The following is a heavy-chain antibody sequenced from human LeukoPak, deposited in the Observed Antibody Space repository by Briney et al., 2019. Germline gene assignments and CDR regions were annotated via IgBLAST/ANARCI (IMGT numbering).Heavy chain of an antibody. CDR3: ARDQYYYGSGDY. CDR2: IYYSGST. Sequence: SETLSLTCTVSGGSISSYYWSWIRQPPGKGLEWIGYIYYSGSTNYNPSLKSRVTISVDTSKNQFSLKLSSVTAADTAVYYCARDQYYYGSGDYWGQGTLVTVSS. CDR1: GGSISSYY. V-gene: IGHV4-59*01. D-gene: IGHD3-10*01. J-gene: IGHJ4*02.